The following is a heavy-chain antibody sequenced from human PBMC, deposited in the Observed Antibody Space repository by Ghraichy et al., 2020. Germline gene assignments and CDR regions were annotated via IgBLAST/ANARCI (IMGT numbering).Heavy chain of an antibody. V-gene: IGHV1-69*13. CDR2: IIPIFGTA. CDR1: GGTFSSYA. CDR3: ASGVLNYGSGSYYTIHY. Sequence: SVKVSCKASGGTFSSYAISWVRQAPGQGLEWMGGIIPIFGTANYAQKFQGRVTITADESTSTAYMELSSLRSEDTAVYYCASGVLNYGSGSYYTIHYWGQGTLVTVSS. D-gene: IGHD3-10*01. J-gene: IGHJ4*02.